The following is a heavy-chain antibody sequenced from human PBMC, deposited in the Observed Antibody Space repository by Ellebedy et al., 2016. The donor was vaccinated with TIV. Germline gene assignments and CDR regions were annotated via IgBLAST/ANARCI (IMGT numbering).Heavy chain of an antibody. Sequence: PGGSLRLSCAASGFTFSNAWMNWVRQAPGKGLEWVANIKQDGSEKYYVDSVKGRFTISRDNAKNSLYLQMNSLRAEDTAVYYCARDGITMIVVVTHFDNWGQGTLVTVSS. CDR1: GFTFSNAW. D-gene: IGHD3-22*01. V-gene: IGHV3-7*04. J-gene: IGHJ4*02. CDR3: ARDGITMIVVVTHFDN. CDR2: IKQDGSEK.